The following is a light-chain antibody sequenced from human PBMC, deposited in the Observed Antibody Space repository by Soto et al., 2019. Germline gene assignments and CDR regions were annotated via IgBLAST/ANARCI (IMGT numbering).Light chain of an antibody. V-gene: IGKV3-15*01. CDR2: GAS. CDR1: QSVSSN. J-gene: IGKJ1*01. CDR3: QQYNNWPRT. Sequence: EIVMTQSPATLSVSPGERATLSCRASQSVSSNLAWYQQKPGQAPRLLIYGASTRATGIPARFSCSGSGTEFTLTISSLQSEDFAVYYCQQYNNWPRTFCQGTKVEIK.